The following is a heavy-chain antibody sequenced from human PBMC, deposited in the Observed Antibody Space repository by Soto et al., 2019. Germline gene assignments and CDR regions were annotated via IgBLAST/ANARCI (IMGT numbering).Heavy chain of an antibody. Sequence: PGGSLRLSCAASGFTFSSYAMSWVRQAPGKGLEWVSAISGSGGSTYYADSVKGRFTIPRDNSKNTLYLQMNSLRAEDTAVYYCAKDLDGSGSAPTDYWGQGTLVPVSS. CDR2: ISGSGGST. J-gene: IGHJ4*02. V-gene: IGHV3-23*01. CDR3: AKDLDGSGSAPTDY. D-gene: IGHD3-10*01. CDR1: GFTFSSYA.